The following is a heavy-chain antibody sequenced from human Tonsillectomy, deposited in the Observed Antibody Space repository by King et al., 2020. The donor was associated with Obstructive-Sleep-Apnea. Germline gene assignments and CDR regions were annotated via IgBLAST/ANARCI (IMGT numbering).Heavy chain of an antibody. CDR2: INSRGTT. V-gene: IGHV3-23*04. Sequence: VQLVESGGGLVQPGGSLRLSCAASGFTFTTYAISWVRQAPGKGLEWVSAINSRGTTFYAGSVRGRFTISRDNSKYTVDLKVNSLRAEDTAIYYCAKEGGGAGVYWVDSWGQGTLVTVSS. D-gene: IGHD3-10*01. CDR1: GFTFTTYA. CDR3: AKEGGGAGVYWVDS. J-gene: IGHJ4*02.